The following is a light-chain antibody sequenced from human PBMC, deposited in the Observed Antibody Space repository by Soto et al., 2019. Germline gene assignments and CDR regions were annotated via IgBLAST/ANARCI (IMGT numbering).Light chain of an antibody. Sequence: QSALTQPRSVSGSPGQSVTISCTGTSSDVGGYNYVSWYQHHPGKAPKLMIYDVTKRPSGVRDRFSASKSGNTASLTISGLQAEDEADYYCAAWDDSLSGRVFGGGTKVTVL. CDR2: DVT. J-gene: IGLJ2*01. CDR3: AAWDDSLSGRV. V-gene: IGLV2-11*01. CDR1: SSDVGGYNY.